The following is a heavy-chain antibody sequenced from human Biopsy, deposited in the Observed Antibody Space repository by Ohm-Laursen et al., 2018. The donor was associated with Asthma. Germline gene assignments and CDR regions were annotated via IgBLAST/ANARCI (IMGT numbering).Heavy chain of an antibody. Sequence: SVKVSCNASGVALSGYTLEWVRQARGLGLEWIAWIVFASGATNYAQNFQDRLTVTRDMSAGSVSMELRGLSSTDTAVYYCAAGRTSLQGESLIWGQGTLVSASS. CDR3: AAGRTSLQGESLI. D-gene: IGHD2/OR15-2a*01. CDR2: IVFASGAT. V-gene: IGHV1-58*01. CDR1: GVALSGYT. J-gene: IGHJ4*01.